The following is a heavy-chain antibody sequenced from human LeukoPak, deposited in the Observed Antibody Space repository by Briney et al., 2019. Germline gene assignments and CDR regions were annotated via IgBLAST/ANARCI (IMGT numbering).Heavy chain of an antibody. D-gene: IGHD3-22*01. V-gene: IGHV3-30*18. CDR2: ISYDGSNK. J-gene: IGHJ4*02. CDR1: GFTFSSYW. Sequence: GGSLRLSCAASGFTFSSYWMHWVRQAPGKGLEWVAVISYDGSNKYYADSVKGRFTISRDNSKNTLYLQMNSLRAEDTAVYYCAKDRRDSSGYCDYWGQGTLVTVSS. CDR3: AKDRRDSSGYCDY.